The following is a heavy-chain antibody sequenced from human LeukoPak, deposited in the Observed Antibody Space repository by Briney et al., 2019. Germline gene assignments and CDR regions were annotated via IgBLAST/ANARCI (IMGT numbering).Heavy chain of an antibody. D-gene: IGHD3-3*01. CDR1: GYTFTGYY. V-gene: IGHV1-2*02. J-gene: IGHJ4*02. CDR2: INPNSGGT. CDR3: ARDQDFWSGYYSYFDY. Sequence: ASVKVSCKASGYTFTGYYMHWVRQAPGQGLEWMGWINPNSGGTNYAQKLQGRVTMTRDTSISTAYMELSRLRSDNTAVYYCARDQDFWSGYYSYFDYWGQGTLVTVSS.